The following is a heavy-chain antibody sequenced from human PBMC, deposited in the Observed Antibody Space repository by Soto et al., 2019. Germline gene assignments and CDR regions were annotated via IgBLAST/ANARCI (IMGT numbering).Heavy chain of an antibody. Sequence: SETLSLTCTVSGGSISSSSYYWGWIRQPPGKGLEWIGSIYYSGSTYYNPSLKSRVTISVDTSKNQFSLKLSSVTAADTAVYYCARHYYYDSSGYYVAFDIWGQGTMVT. CDR2: IYYSGST. J-gene: IGHJ3*02. CDR1: GGSISSSSYY. CDR3: ARHYYYDSSGYYVAFDI. V-gene: IGHV4-39*01. D-gene: IGHD3-22*01.